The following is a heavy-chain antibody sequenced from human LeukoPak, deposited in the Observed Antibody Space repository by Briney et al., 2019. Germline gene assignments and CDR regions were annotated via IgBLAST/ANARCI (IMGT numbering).Heavy chain of an antibody. V-gene: IGHV3-33*03. CDR2: IWPDGSKT. CDR3: AKGMGLAHYYFYGMDV. D-gene: IGHD6-19*01. CDR1: GFTFTDYA. Sequence: PGGSLRLSCAATGFTFTDYAMHWVRQAPGEGLQWVAVIWPDGSKTYYADSVKGRFTISRDNSKNTLYLQMTSLRAEDAAIYYCAKGMGLAHYYFYGMDVWGQGTTVTVSS. J-gene: IGHJ6*02.